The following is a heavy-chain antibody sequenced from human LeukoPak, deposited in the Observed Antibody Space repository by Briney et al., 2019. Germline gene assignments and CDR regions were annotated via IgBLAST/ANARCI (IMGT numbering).Heavy chain of an antibody. J-gene: IGHJ4*02. CDR2: ISGSGFNT. Sequence: GGSLRLSCAASGFTFSSSALSWVRQAPGKGLEWVSTISGSGFNTYYPDSVKGRVTISRDNSKTTVYLQMSSLRAEDTAVYYCAKHPGPFSHGSFDYWGQGTLVTVSS. D-gene: IGHD5-24*01. V-gene: IGHV3-23*01. CDR3: AKHPGPFSHGSFDY. CDR1: GFTFSSSA.